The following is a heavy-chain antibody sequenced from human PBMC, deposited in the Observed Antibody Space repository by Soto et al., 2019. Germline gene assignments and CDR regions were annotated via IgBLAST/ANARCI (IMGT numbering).Heavy chain of an antibody. CDR2: INPSGGST. D-gene: IGHD3-22*01. CDR3: AMVGSSGYYYYFDY. Sequence: ASVTVSCQASGYTFTSYYMHWVRQAPGQGLEWMGIINPSGGSTSYAQKFQGRVTMTRDTSTSTVYMELSSLRSEDTAVYYCAMVGSSGYYYYFDYWGQGTLVTVSS. V-gene: IGHV1-46*03. J-gene: IGHJ4*02. CDR1: GYTFTSYY.